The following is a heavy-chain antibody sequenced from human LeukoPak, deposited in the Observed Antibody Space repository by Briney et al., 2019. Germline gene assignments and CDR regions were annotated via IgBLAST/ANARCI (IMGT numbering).Heavy chain of an antibody. D-gene: IGHD1-26*01. CDR2: INPNSGGT. CDR1: GGTFINYT. J-gene: IGHJ4*02. Sequence: ASVKVSCKASGGTFINYTINWVRQAPGQGLEWMGWINPNSGGTNYAQKFQGWVTMTRDTSISTAYMELSRLRSDDTAVYYCARGSIESGSYYYYFDYWGQGTLVTVSS. CDR3: ARGSIESGSYYYYFDY. V-gene: IGHV1-2*04.